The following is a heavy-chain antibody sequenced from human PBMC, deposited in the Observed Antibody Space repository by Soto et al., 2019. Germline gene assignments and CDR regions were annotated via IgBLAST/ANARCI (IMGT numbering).Heavy chain of an antibody. J-gene: IGHJ6*02. CDR2: ISYDGSNR. V-gene: IGHV3-30*18. CDR3: AKASYDFWSGYYTYGMDV. CDR1: GLTFSSYG. D-gene: IGHD3-3*01. Sequence: GGSLRLCGAASGLTFSSYGMHWIRQATGKGLEWVAVISYDGSNRYYADSVKGRFTISRDNSKNTLYLQMNSLRAEDTAVYYCAKASYDFWSGYYTYGMDVWGQGTTVTVSS.